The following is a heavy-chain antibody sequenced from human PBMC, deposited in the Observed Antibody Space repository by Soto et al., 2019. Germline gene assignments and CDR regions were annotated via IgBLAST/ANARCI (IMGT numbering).Heavy chain of an antibody. CDR1: GGSISSGGYY. CDR3: ARHSASWQWFDY. D-gene: IGHD1-26*01. V-gene: IGHV4-31*03. J-gene: IGHJ5*01. CDR2: IYYSGST. Sequence: QVQLQESGPGLVKPSQTLSLTCSVSGGSISSGGYYWSWIRQHPEKGLEWIGYIYYSGSTNYNPSLKSRVIISVDTSSNRFSLDLRSVTAADMAIYYCARHSASWQWFDYWGQGTLVTVSS.